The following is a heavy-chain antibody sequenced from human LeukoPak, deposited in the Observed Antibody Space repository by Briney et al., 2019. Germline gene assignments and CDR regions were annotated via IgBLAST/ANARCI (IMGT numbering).Heavy chain of an antibody. Sequence: ASVKVSCKAPGYTFTSYYMHWVRQAPGQGLEWMGIINPSGGSTSYAQKFQGRVTMTRDMSTSTVYMELSSLRSEDTAVYYCARTRGSSVTPGYFDYWGQGTLVTVSS. CDR1: GYTFTSYY. D-gene: IGHD6-19*01. J-gene: IGHJ4*02. V-gene: IGHV1-46*01. CDR2: INPSGGST. CDR3: ARTRGSSVTPGYFDY.